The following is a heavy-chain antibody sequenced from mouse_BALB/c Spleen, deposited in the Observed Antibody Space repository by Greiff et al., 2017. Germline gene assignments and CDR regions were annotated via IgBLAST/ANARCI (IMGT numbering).Heavy chain of an antibody. V-gene: IGHV5-9-3*01. Sequence: EVKLVESGGGLVKPGGSLKLSCAASGFTFSSYAMSWVRQTPEKRLEWVATISSGGSYTFYPASVKGRFTISRDNAKNTLYLQMSSLRSEDTAMYYCARRRYFDYWGQGTTLTVSS. CDR3: ARRRYFDY. CDR2: ISSGGSYT. CDR1: GFTFSSYA. J-gene: IGHJ2*01.